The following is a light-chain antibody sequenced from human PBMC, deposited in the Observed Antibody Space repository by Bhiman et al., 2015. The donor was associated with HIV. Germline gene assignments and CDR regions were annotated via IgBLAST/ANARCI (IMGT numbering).Light chain of an antibody. CDR3: WSYAGTEV. Sequence: QSALTQPRSVSGSPGQSVTISCTGTTSDVGGHNFVSWYQQHPGKAPKLIIYDVSERPSGVPDRFSGSKSGNSASLTISGLQAQDEADYYCWSYAGTEVFGSGTKVTVL. V-gene: IGLV2-11*01. CDR1: TSDVGGHNF. J-gene: IGLJ1*01. CDR2: DVS.